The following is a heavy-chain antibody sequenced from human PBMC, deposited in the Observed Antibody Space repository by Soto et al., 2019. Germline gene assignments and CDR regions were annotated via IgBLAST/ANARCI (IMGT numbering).Heavy chain of an antibody. Sequence: SETLSLTCTVSGGSISSYYWSWIRQPPGKGLEWIGYIYYSGSTNYNPSLKSRVTISVDTSKNQFSLKLSSVTAADTAVYYCARDRGSYYYYYGMDVWGQGTTVTVSS. CDR3: ARDRGSYYYYYGMDV. V-gene: IGHV4-59*01. D-gene: IGHD1-26*01. J-gene: IGHJ6*02. CDR2: IYYSGST. CDR1: GGSISSYY.